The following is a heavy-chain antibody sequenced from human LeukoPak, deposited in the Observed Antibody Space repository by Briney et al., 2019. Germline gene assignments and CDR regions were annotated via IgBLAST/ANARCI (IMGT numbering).Heavy chain of an antibody. D-gene: IGHD3-10*01. Sequence: SETLSLTCAVYGGSLSGYYWSWIRQPPGKGLEWIGEINHSGSTNYNPSLKSRVTISVDTSKNQFSLKLSSVTAADTAVYYCARRGMGPGVFDYWGQGTLVTVSS. J-gene: IGHJ4*02. CDR3: ARRGMGPGVFDY. CDR1: GGSLSGYY. V-gene: IGHV4-34*01. CDR2: INHSGST.